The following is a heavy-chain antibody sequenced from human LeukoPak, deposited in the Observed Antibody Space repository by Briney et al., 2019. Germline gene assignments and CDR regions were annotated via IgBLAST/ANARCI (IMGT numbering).Heavy chain of an antibody. CDR1: GGTFSSYA. J-gene: IGHJ4*02. CDR2: IIPILGIA. CDR3: ARDMGFVDYYGSGSPFDY. D-gene: IGHD3-10*01. V-gene: IGHV1-69*04. Sequence: GASVKVSCKASGGTFSSYAICWVRQAPGQGLEWMGRIIPILGIANYAQKFQGRVTITADKSTSTAYMELSSLRSEDTAVYYCARDMGFVDYYGSGSPFDYWGQGTLVTVSS.